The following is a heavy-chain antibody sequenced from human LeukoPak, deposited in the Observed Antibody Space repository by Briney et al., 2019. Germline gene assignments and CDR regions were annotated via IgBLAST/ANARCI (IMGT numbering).Heavy chain of an antibody. J-gene: IGHJ4*02. CDR3: ARDLVYSSGWYAGELDH. CDR1: GFAFSSDA. CDR2: ISYDGSNE. Sequence: PGGSLRLSCSASGFAFSSDAMHWVRQAPGRGLEWLAVISYDGSNEDHAESVRGRFTISRDNSKNTLFLQMNSLRTEDTAVYYCARDLVYSSGWYAGELDHWGLGTLVIVSS. D-gene: IGHD6-19*01. V-gene: IGHV3-30*04.